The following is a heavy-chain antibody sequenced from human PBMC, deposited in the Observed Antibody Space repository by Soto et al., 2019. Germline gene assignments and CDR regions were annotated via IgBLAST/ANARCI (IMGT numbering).Heavy chain of an antibody. CDR1: GFSLSTTGKS. J-gene: IGHJ4*02. V-gene: IGHV2-5*02. Sequence: QITLKESGPTLVKPTQTLTLTCTFSGFSLSTTGKSVAWIRQPPGKALEWLSVIYWDDDKRYSPSLNTRLTIAKDTSKNQVVLKLTNMDPSDTGTYYCAHSRGAGDYLPYWGQGTLVSVSS. D-gene: IGHD4-17*01. CDR3: AHSRGAGDYLPY. CDR2: IYWDDDK.